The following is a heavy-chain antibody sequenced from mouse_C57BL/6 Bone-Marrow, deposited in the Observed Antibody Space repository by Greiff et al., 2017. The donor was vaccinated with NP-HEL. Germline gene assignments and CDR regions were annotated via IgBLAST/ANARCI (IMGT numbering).Heavy chain of an antibody. CDR3: ARKQYYFDY. CDR2: ISDGGSYT. CDR1: GFTFSSYA. V-gene: IGHV5-4*03. D-gene: IGHD6-1*01. J-gene: IGHJ2*01. Sequence: EVKLVESGGGLVKPGGSLKLSCAASGFTFSSYAMSWVRQTPEKRLEWVATISDGGSYTYYPDNVKGRFTISRDNAKNNLYLQMSHLKSEDTAVYYCARKQYYFDYWGQGTTLTVSS.